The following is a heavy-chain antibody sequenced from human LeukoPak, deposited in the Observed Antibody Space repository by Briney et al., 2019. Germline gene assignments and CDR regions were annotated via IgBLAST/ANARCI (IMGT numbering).Heavy chain of an antibody. V-gene: IGHV4-59*12. Sequence: SETLSLTCTVSGGSISSYYWSWIRQPPGKGLEWIGYIYYSGSTNYNPSLKSRVTISVDKSKNQFSLKLSSVTAADTAVYYCARAGIAAAGTGFDYWGQGTLVTVSS. D-gene: IGHD6-13*01. CDR2: IYYSGST. J-gene: IGHJ4*02. CDR3: ARAGIAAAGTGFDY. CDR1: GGSISSYY.